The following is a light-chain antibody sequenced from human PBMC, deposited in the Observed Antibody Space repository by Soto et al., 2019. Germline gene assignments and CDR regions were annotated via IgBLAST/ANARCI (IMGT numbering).Light chain of an antibody. CDR1: QSISSW. Sequence: DIQMTQSPSTLSASVGDRVTITCRASQSISSWLAWYQQKPGKAPNLLIYKASSLESGVPSRFSGSGSGTEFTLTISSLPPDDFATYYCQQYNSWYTFGQGNQLEIK. V-gene: IGKV1-5*03. CDR3: QQYNSWYT. J-gene: IGKJ2*01. CDR2: KAS.